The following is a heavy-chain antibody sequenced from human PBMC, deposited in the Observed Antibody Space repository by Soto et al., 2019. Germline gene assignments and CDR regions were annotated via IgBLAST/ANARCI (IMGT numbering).Heavy chain of an antibody. Sequence: GESLKISCKGSGYSFTNYWIGWVRQMPGKGLEWMGIIYVGDSDTRYSPSFQGQATISGDKSINTAYLQWSSLKASDTAMYYCARLVNIFDFDYWGQGTLVTVSS. V-gene: IGHV5-51*01. CDR2: IYVGDSDT. D-gene: IGHD2-21*01. CDR3: ARLVNIFDFDY. CDR1: GYSFTNYW. J-gene: IGHJ4*02.